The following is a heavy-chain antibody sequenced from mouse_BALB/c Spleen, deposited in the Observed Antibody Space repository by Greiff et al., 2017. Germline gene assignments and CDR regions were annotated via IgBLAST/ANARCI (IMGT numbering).Heavy chain of an antibody. Sequence: VQLKESGAELVKPGASVKLSCTASGFNIKDTYMHWVKQRPEQGLEWIGRIDPANGNTKYDPKFQGKATITADTSSNTAYLQLSSLTSEDTAVYYCARAGGNYGGYYFDYWGQGTTLTVSS. V-gene: IGHV14-3*02. CDR2: IDPANGNT. CDR3: ARAGGNYGGYYFDY. J-gene: IGHJ2*01. CDR1: GFNIKDTY. D-gene: IGHD2-1*01.